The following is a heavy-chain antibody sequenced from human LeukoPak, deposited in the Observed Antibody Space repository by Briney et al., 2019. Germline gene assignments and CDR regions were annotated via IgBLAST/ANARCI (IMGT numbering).Heavy chain of an antibody. Sequence: SETLSLTCTVSGGSISSCYWSWIRQPPGKGLEWIGYIYYSGSTNYNPSLKSRVTISVDTSKNQFSLKLSSVTAADTAVYYCARAGRNRYCSSTSCSREVRWFDPWGQGTLVTVSS. J-gene: IGHJ5*02. CDR2: IYYSGST. CDR3: ARAGRNRYCSSTSCSREVRWFDP. D-gene: IGHD2-2*01. V-gene: IGHV4-59*08. CDR1: GGSISSCY.